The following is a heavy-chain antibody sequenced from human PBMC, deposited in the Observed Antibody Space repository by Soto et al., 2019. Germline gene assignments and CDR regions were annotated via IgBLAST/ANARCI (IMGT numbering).Heavy chain of an antibody. V-gene: IGHV1-46*01. Sequence: QVQLVQSGAEVKKPGASVKVSCKASGYTFTSYYMHWVRQAPGQGLEWMGINNPSGGSTSYAQKFQGRVNMTRDTSTSTVYMELSSLSSEDTAVYYCARDGQPPTVAFDIWGQGTMVTVSS. J-gene: IGHJ3*02. D-gene: IGHD5-18*01. CDR2: NNPSGGST. CDR1: GYTFTSYY. CDR3: ARDGQPPTVAFDI.